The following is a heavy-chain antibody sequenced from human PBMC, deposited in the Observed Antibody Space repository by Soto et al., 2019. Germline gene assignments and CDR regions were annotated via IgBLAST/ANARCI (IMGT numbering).Heavy chain of an antibody. V-gene: IGHV4-61*08. CDR2: IYTSGST. J-gene: IGHJ6*02. D-gene: IGHD2-15*01. Sequence: PSETLSLTCTVSGGSITTGDYYWGWIRQPPGKGLEWIGYIYTSGSTNYNPSLKSRVTMSVDTSKNQFSLKPSSVTAADTAVYYCAREGSGMDVWGQGTTVTVSS. CDR3: AREGSGMDV. CDR1: GGSITTGDYY.